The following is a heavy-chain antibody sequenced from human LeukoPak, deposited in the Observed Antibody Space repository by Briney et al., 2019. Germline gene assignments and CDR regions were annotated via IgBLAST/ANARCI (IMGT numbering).Heavy chain of an antibody. D-gene: IGHD6-19*01. CDR3: ARDTGSGWYDPTDY. J-gene: IGHJ4*02. CDR1: GYTFTSYG. Sequence: ASVKVSCKASGYTFTSYGTSWVRQAPGQGLEWMGWISAYNGNTNYAQKLQGRVTMTTDTSTSTAYMEPRSLRSDDTAVYYCARDTGSGWYDPTDYWGQGTLVTVSS. CDR2: ISAYNGNT. V-gene: IGHV1-18*01.